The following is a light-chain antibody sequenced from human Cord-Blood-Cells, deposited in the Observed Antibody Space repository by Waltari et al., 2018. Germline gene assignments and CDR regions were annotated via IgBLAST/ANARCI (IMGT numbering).Light chain of an antibody. Sequence: DIQLTQSPFTLSASVGDRVTITCRASQSISSWMAWYQQKTGKAPKLLIYKASSLESGVPSRFSGSGSGTEFTLTISSLQPDDFATYYCQQYNSYPWTFGQGTKVEIK. CDR2: KAS. V-gene: IGKV1-5*03. J-gene: IGKJ1*01. CDR3: QQYNSYPWT. CDR1: QSISSW.